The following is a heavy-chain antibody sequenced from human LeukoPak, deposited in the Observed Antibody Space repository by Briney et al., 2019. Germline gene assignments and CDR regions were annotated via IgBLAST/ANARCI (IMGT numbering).Heavy chain of an antibody. CDR1: GGSISSSS. V-gene: IGHV3-48*01. CDR3: ARFAAGGSYYYYMDV. J-gene: IGHJ6*03. Sequence: PSETLSLTCTVSGGSISSSSYYWGWIRQPPGKGLEWVSNIGTSSTTIYHADSVKGRFTISRDNAKNSLYLQMNSLRADDTAVYYCARFAAGGSYYYYMDVWGKGTTVTVSS. CDR2: IGTSSTTI. D-gene: IGHD6-25*01.